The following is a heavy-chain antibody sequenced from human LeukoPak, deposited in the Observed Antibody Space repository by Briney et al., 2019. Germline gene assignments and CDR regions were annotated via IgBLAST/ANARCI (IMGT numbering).Heavy chain of an antibody. CDR3: ARGPYSLGAFDI. V-gene: IGHV3-53*01. D-gene: IGHD2-15*01. Sequence: GGSLRLSCAASGFTVSDNYMSWVRQAPGKGLEWVSVIYSGGNTYYADSVKGRFTISRDNSKNTLSLQMSSLRAEDTAVYYCARGPYSLGAFDIWGHGTMVTVS. CDR2: IYSGGNT. J-gene: IGHJ3*02. CDR1: GFTVSDNY.